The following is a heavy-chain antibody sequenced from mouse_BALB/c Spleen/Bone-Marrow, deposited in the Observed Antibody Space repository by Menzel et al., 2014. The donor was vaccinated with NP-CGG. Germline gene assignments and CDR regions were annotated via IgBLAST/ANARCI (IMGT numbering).Heavy chain of an antibody. D-gene: IGHD1-1*01. Sequence: EVKLMESGPELVKPGASMKISCKASGYSFTGYTMNWVKQSHGKNLEWVGLINPYNGGTSYKQKFKGKATLTVAKSSSTAYMELLSLTSEDSAVYYCARWDYYGYAVDYWGQGTSVTVSS. CDR1: GYSFTGYT. CDR3: ARWDYYGYAVDY. CDR2: INPYNGGT. V-gene: IGHV1-18*01. J-gene: IGHJ4*01.